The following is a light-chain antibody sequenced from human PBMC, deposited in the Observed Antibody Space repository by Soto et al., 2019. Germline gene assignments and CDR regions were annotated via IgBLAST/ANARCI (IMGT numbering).Light chain of an antibody. CDR2: EVS. J-gene: IGLJ3*02. CDR1: SSDVGGYNY. Sequence: QSVLTQPASVSGSPGQSITISCTGTSSDVGGYNYVSWYQQHPGKAPKLMIYEVSNRPSGVSNRFSGSKSGDTASLTISGLQVDDEADYYCCSYAGSYSWVFGGGTKLTVL. V-gene: IGLV2-14*01. CDR3: CSYAGSYSWV.